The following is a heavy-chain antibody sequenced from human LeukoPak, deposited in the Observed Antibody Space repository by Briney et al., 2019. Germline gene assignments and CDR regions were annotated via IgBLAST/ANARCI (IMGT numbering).Heavy chain of an antibody. V-gene: IGHV3-66*01. CDR1: GFTVSSNY. CDR2: IYSGGST. D-gene: IGHD4-17*01. Sequence: PGGSLRLSCAASGFTVSSNYMSWVRQAPGKGLEWVSVIYSGGSTYYADSVKGRFTISRDNSKNTLYLQMNSLRAEDTAVYYCALTTVTPDLEYWGQGTLVTVSS. J-gene: IGHJ4*02. CDR3: ALTTVTPDLEY.